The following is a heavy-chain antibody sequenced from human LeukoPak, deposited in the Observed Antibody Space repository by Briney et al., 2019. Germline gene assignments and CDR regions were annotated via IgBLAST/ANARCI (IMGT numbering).Heavy chain of an antibody. CDR2: VSYDGTET. J-gene: IGHJ6*04. CDR3: ARSARGVIFDV. D-gene: IGHD3-10*01. Sequence: PGGSLRLSCAASGFIFSRYGMHWVRQAPGKGLEWVAVVSYDGTETKYADPVKGRLNLSRDNSKNTVYLQMNSLTFEDTAVYYCARSARGVIFDVWGKGTTVIVSS. CDR1: GFIFSRYG. V-gene: IGHV3-30*03.